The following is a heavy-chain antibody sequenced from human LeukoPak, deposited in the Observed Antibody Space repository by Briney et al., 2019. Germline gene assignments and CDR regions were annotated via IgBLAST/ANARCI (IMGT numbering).Heavy chain of an antibody. CDR2: IYYSGST. Sequence: PSETLSLTCTVSGGSISSYYWSWIRQPPGKGLEWIGYIYYSGSTNYNPSLKSRVTISVDTSKNQFSLKLSSVTAADTAVYYCAREIRAGFDYWGQGTLVTVSS. V-gene: IGHV4-59*01. D-gene: IGHD4-17*01. J-gene: IGHJ4*02. CDR3: AREIRAGFDY. CDR1: GGSISSYY.